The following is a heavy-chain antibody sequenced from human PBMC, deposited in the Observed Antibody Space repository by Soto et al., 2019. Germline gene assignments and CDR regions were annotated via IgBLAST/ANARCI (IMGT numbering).Heavy chain of an antibody. CDR1: GFTFSSYA. CDR2: ISYDGSNK. V-gene: IGHV3-30-3*01. J-gene: IGHJ4*02. Sequence: AGGSLRLSCAASGFTFSSYAMHWVRQAPGKGLEWVAVISYDGSNKYYADSVKGRFTISRDNSKNTLYLQMNSLRAEDTAVYYCARDSSDTAMEYYFDYWGQGTLVTVSS. D-gene: IGHD5-18*01. CDR3: ARDSSDTAMEYYFDY.